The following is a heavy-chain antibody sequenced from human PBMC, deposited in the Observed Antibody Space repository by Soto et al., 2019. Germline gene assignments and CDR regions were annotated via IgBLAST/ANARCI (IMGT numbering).Heavy chain of an antibody. Sequence: SDTLXLTWTVSGGSVSSSSYYWGWVRQPPGKGLEWIGSVYYSGSTYYNPSLESRVTISVDKSKNQFSLKLMSLSAADTAVYYCGRLEGLATISYYFDYWGQGALVTISS. D-gene: IGHD3-9*01. V-gene: IGHV4-39*01. CDR1: GGSVSSSSYY. J-gene: IGHJ4*02. CDR3: GRLEGLATISYYFDY. CDR2: VYYSGST.